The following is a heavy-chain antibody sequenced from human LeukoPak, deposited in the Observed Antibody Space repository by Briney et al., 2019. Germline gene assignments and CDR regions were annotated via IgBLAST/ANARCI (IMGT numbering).Heavy chain of an antibody. CDR1: GFTFASYA. D-gene: IGHD2-2*02. CDR2: ISSDGTTE. CDR3: ARLGFVVPAVIFDY. Sequence: GGSLRLSCAGSGFTFASYAVHWVRQAPGKRLEWVAFISSDGTTEHYRDSVKGRFTLSRDISKNTLYLQMNSLRAEDTAMYYCARLGFVVPAVIFDYWGQGTLVTVSS. J-gene: IGHJ4*02. V-gene: IGHV3-30*14.